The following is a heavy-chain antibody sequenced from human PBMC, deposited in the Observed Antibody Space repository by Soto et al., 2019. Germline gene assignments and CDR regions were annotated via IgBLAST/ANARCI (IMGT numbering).Heavy chain of an antibody. Sequence: QGQLVQSGAEVKKPGSSVKVSCKASGDTFSSYAISWVRQAPGQRLEWMGGIIPIFGTTSYAQNFLGRATITADESTSTAYMELSSLRCEDTAVYYCARVGGGTKVTLHYFDNWGQGTLVTVSP. CDR2: IIPIFGTT. CDR1: GDTFSSYA. CDR3: ARVGGGTKVTLHYFDN. V-gene: IGHV1-69*12. D-gene: IGHD4-17*01. J-gene: IGHJ4*02.